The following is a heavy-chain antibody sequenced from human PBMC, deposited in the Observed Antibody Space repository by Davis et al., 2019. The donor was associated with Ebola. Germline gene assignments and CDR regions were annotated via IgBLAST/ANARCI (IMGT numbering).Heavy chain of an antibody. V-gene: IGHV3-73*01. CDR2: IRSKANSYAT. CDR3: TSNTGDPYYYYYGMDV. Sequence: GGSLRLSCAASGFTFSGSAMHWVRQASGKGLEWVGRIRSKANSYATAYAASVKGRFTISRDDSKNTAYLQMNSLKTEDTAVYYCTSNTGDPYYYYYGMDVWGQGTTVTVSS. D-gene: IGHD7-27*01. CDR1: GFTFSGSA. J-gene: IGHJ6*02.